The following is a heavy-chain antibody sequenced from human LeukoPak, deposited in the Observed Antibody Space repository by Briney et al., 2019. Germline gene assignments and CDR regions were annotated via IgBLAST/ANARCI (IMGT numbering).Heavy chain of an antibody. CDR3: ARVDSSSLR. J-gene: IGHJ4*02. CDR2: MNPNSGNT. Sequence: ASVKVSCKASGYSFSSHDINWVRQATGQGLEWMGWMNPNSGNTGYAQKFQGRVTMTRNTSISTAYMELSSLRSEDTAVYYCARVDSSSLRWGQGTLVTVSS. D-gene: IGHD6-6*01. CDR1: GYSFSSHD. V-gene: IGHV1-8*01.